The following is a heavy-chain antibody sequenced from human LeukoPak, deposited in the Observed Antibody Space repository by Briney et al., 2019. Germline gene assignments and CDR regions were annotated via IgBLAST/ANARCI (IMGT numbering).Heavy chain of an antibody. V-gene: IGHV3-23*01. CDR1: GFTFSSYA. D-gene: IGHD6-13*01. Sequence: GGSLRLSCAASGFTFSSYAMGWVRQAPGEGLEWVSSISGSGGSTYYADSVKGRFTISRDNSKNTLSLQINSLRAEDTAVYYCAKDGQLVVDYYYYYMDVWGKGTTVTVSS. CDR3: AKDGQLVVDYYYYYMDV. CDR2: ISGSGGST. J-gene: IGHJ6*03.